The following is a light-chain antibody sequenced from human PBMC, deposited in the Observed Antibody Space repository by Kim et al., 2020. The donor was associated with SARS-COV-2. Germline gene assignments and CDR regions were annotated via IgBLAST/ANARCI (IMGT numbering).Light chain of an antibody. CDR3: MRSTHWPFT. V-gene: IGKV2-30*01. Sequence: PASISCRASQSLVDSHGTIYFNWFLRRPDPSTRRIIYKVSNQDYGVPDRVSSSRTGTNYTLKISRVETENVGVYYCMRSTHWPFTFGPGTEMDIK. J-gene: IGKJ3*01. CDR2: KVS. CDR1: QSLVDSHGTIY.